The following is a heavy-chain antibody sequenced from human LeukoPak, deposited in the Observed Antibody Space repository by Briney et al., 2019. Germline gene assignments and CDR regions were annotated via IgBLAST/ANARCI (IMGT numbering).Heavy chain of an antibody. D-gene: IGHD3-10*02. CDR2: ISGSGRST. Sequence: GGSLRLSCTASGFTYSNYAMNWVRQAPGKGLEWVSVISGSGRSTYYADSVKGRFTISRDNAKNSLYLQMNSLRAEDTAVYYCAELGITMIGGVWGKGTTVTISS. V-gene: IGHV3-23*01. CDR3: AELGITMIGGV. CDR1: GFTYSNYA. J-gene: IGHJ6*04.